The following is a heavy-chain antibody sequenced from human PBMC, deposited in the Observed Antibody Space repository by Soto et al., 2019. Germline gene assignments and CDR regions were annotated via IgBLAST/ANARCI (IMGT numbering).Heavy chain of an antibody. J-gene: IGHJ1*01. CDR3: AEEAGDL. CDR2: IIPIFGIK. V-gene: IGHV1-69*01. D-gene: IGHD3-16*01. CDR1: GGTFNTYA. Sequence: QMQLVQSGAEVKERGSSVKISCKTSGGTFNTYALTWVRQAPGQGLEWIGGIIPIFGIKNVAQRFQGRVTSNADESLTTAYMEITRLRSDDTAVYYCAEEAGDLWGQGPLVTVSS.